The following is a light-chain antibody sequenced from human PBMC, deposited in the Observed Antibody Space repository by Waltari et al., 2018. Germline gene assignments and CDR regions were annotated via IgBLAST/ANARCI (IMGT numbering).Light chain of an antibody. V-gene: IGKV1-39*01. CDR2: SAP. Sequence: DIQMTQSPSSLSASVGDRVTISCRASRAITNYVNEYQQRPGLAPKLQVYSAPTLQCGVPTRFGGRGSGTDFTLTISSMQIEDFATYYCQQRHSAPLAFGGGTRLEI. CDR3: QQRHSAPLA. CDR1: RAITNY. J-gene: IGKJ4*01.